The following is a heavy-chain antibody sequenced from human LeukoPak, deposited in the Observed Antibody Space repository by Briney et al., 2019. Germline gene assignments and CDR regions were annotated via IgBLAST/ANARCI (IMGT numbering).Heavy chain of an antibody. V-gene: IGHV3-30*18. CDR3: AKDLVAAAGTWNFDY. J-gene: IGHJ4*02. CDR2: ISYDGSNK. Sequence: GGSLRLSCTASGFTFSSYGMHWVRQAPGKGLEWMAVISYDGSNKYCADSVKGRFTISRDNSKNTLYLQMNSLRADDTAVYYCAKDLVAAAGTWNFDYWGQGTLVTVSS. D-gene: IGHD6-13*01. CDR1: GFTFSSYG.